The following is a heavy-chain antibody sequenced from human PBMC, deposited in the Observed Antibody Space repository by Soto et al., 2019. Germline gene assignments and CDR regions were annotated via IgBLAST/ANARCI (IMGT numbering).Heavy chain of an antibody. Sequence: SETLSLTCAVSSGSISSSNWWGWVRQPPGKGLEWIGEIDHSGSTNYNPSLKSRVTISVDKSKNQFSLKLSSVTAADTAVYYCASRELGPSNGHSSSWTPRAGNWFDPWGQGTLVTVSS. D-gene: IGHD6-13*01. V-gene: IGHV4-4*02. CDR1: SGSISSSNW. CDR3: ASRELGPSNGHSSSWTPRAGNWFDP. J-gene: IGHJ5*02. CDR2: IDHSGST.